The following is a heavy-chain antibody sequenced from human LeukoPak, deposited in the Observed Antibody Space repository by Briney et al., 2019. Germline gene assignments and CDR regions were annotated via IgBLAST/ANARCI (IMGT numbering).Heavy chain of an antibody. J-gene: IGHJ4*02. Sequence: PGGSLRLSCAASGFTFSSYSMNWVRQAPGKGLEWVSYISSSISTIYYTDSVKGRFTISRDNAKNSLYLQMNSLRDEDTAVYYCASGVVFYDSSGSHFDYWGQGTLVTVSS. V-gene: IGHV3-48*02. CDR3: ASGVVFYDSSGSHFDY. CDR1: GFTFSSYS. D-gene: IGHD3-22*01. CDR2: ISSSISTI.